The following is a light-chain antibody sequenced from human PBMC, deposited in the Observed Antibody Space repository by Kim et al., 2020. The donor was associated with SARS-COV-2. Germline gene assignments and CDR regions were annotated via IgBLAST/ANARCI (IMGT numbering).Light chain of an antibody. J-gene: IGLJ3*02. V-gene: IGLV2-14*03. CDR2: HVS. CDR3: SSYTRSSTWV. CDR1: SSDVGGYPY. Sequence: QSALTQPAPVSGSPGQSITISCTGTSSDVGGYPYVSWYQHHPGKAPQLIIHHVSDRPSGVSNRFSGSKSGNTASLTISGLQADDEADYYCSSYTRSSTWVFGGGTQLTVL.